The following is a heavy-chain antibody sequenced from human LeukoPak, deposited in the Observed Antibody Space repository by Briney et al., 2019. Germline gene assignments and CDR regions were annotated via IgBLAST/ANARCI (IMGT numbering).Heavy chain of an antibody. CDR3: ARRREGPTDCSSTSCTNDYYMDV. CDR2: IYPGDSDT. Sequence: PGESLKISCKGSGYSFTSYWIGWVRQMPGKGLEWMGIIYPGDSDTRYSPSFQGQVTISADKSISTAYLQWSSLKASDTAMYYCARRREGPTDCSSTSCTNDYYMDVWGKGTTVTVSS. J-gene: IGHJ6*03. CDR1: GYSFTSYW. V-gene: IGHV5-51*01. D-gene: IGHD2-2*01.